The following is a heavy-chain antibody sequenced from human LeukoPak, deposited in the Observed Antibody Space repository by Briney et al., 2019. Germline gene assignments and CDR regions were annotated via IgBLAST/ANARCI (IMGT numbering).Heavy chain of an antibody. Sequence: GGSLRLSCAASGFTFSSYAMNWVRQAPGKGLEYVSAISSNGGSTYYASSVKGRSTISRDNSKNTLYLQMGSLRAEDMAVYYCARGGYGASTPYYMDVWGKRTTVTVSS. D-gene: IGHD1-26*01. J-gene: IGHJ6*03. CDR3: ARGGYGASTPYYMDV. CDR1: GFTFSSYA. V-gene: IGHV3-64*01. CDR2: ISSNGGST.